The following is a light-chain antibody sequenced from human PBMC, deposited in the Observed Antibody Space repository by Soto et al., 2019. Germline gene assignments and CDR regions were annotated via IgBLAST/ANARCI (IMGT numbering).Light chain of an antibody. CDR1: QSISSY. CDR3: QQSYSTPQYT. Sequence: DIQMTQSPSSLSASVGDRVTITCRASQSISSYLNWYQQKPGKAPKLLIYAASSLQSGVPSRFSGSGSGTDFTFTISSLRPEDFATYYCQQSYSTPQYTFGQGTKLEIK. V-gene: IGKV1-39*01. J-gene: IGKJ2*01. CDR2: AAS.